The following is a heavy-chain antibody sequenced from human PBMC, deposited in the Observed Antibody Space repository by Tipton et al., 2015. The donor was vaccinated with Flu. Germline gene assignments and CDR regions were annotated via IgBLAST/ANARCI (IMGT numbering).Heavy chain of an antibody. CDR1: GYIFNTYY. Sequence: QLVQSGAEVKRPGASVSVSCKASGYIFNTYYIHWVRQAPGQGLEWMGIIDPSGDTTTYAKKFQGRVTMTRDTSTNTVNMEVTGLTSEDTAVYYCAYLPTLMTQGHDGFDIWGQGTMVTVS. D-gene: IGHD3-16*01. V-gene: IGHV1-46*02. CDR3: AYLPTLMTQGHDGFDI. J-gene: IGHJ3*02. CDR2: IDPSGDTT.